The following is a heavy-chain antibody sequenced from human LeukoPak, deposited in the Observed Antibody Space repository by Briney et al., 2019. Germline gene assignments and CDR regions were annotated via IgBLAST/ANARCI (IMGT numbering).Heavy chain of an antibody. CDR3: ARGSSSSDY. CDR1: GFTFSSYA. D-gene: IGHD6-6*01. J-gene: IGHJ4*02. Sequence: GGSLRLSCAASGFTFSSYAMHWVRQAPGKGLEWVAVIAYDGSNKYYADSVKGRFTISRDNAKTSLYLQMNSLRAEDTAVYYCARGSSSSDYRGQGTLVTVSS. CDR2: IAYDGSNK. V-gene: IGHV3-30-3*01.